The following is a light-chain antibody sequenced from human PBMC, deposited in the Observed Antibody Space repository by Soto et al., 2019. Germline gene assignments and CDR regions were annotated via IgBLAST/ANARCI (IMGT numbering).Light chain of an antibody. Sequence: DLQMTQSPSTLSASVGDRVTITCRASQSISSWLAWYQQKPGKAPKLLIYDASSLESGVPSRFSGSGSGTEFTLTISSLQPDDFATYYCQRQTFGQGTKVEIK. CDR1: QSISSW. CDR2: DAS. CDR3: QRQT. J-gene: IGKJ1*01. V-gene: IGKV1-5*01.